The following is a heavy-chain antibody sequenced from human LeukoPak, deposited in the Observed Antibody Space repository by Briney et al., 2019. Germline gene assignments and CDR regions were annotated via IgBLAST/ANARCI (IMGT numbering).Heavy chain of an antibody. CDR1: GYPFNNYY. CDR3: ARDSYYGSGSFYSRFDY. V-gene: IGHV1-46*02. J-gene: IGHJ4*02. D-gene: IGHD3-10*01. CDR2: INPSASGSP. Sequence: ASVKVSCKASGYPFNNYYVHWVRQAPGQGLEWMEIINPSASGSPSYAYAQNFQGRVTMTRDTSTSTVYMELSSLRSEDTAVYYCARDSYYGSGSFYSRFDYWGQGTLVTVSS.